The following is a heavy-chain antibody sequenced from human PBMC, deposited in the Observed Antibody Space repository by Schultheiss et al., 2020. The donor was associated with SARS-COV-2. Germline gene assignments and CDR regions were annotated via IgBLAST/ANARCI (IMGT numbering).Heavy chain of an antibody. V-gene: IGHV4-34*01. CDR3: ARDRYDFWSGTPSYFDY. Sequence: SETLSLTCTVSGGSISSYYWSWIRQPPGKGLEWIGEINHSGSTNYNPSLKSRVTISVDTSKNQFSLKLSSVTAADTAVYYCARDRYDFWSGTPSYFDYWGQGTLVTVSS. CDR1: GGSISSYY. CDR2: INHSGST. J-gene: IGHJ4*02. D-gene: IGHD3-3*01.